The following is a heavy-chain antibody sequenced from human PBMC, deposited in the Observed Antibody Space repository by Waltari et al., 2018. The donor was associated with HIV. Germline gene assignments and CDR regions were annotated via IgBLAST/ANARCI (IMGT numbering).Heavy chain of an antibody. J-gene: IGHJ6*02. CDR1: GFTFSNYD. V-gene: IGHV3-13*01. Sequence: EVQLVESGGGLVQPGGSLRLHCAAYGFTFSNYDMHWVRQATGKGLEWVSGIGTAGDTYYPGSVKGRFTISRENAKNSLHLQMNSLRAGDTAVYYCVRICKLNCYYYYGMDVWGQGTTVTVSS. D-gene: IGHD1-1*01. CDR2: IGTAGDT. CDR3: VRICKLNCYYYYGMDV.